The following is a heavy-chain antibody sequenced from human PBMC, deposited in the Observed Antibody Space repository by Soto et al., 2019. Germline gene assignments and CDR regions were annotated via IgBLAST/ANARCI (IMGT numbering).Heavy chain of an antibody. V-gene: IGHV3-23*01. CDR1: GFTFSSYA. CDR2: ISGSGGST. Sequence: WSLRLSCAASGFTFSSYAMSWVRQAPGKGLEWVSAISGSGGSTYYADSVKGRLTISRDNSKNTLYLQMNSLRAEDTAVYYCAKGHPTYYYDSSGQRGFDYWGQGNLVTVSS. CDR3: AKGHPTYYYDSSGQRGFDY. D-gene: IGHD3-22*01. J-gene: IGHJ4*02.